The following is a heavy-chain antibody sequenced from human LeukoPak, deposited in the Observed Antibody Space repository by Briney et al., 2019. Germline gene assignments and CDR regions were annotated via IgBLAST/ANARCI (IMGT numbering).Heavy chain of an antibody. CDR3: ARAPGQVDI. V-gene: IGHV4-31*02. J-gene: IGHJ3*02. Sequence: GLEWIGYIYYSGSTYYNPSLKSRVTISVDTSKNQFSLKLSSVTAADTAVYYCARAPGQVDIWGQGTMVTVSS. CDR2: IYYSGST.